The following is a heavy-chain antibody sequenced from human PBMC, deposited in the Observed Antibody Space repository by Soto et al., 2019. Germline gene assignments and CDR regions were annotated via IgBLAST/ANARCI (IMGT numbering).Heavy chain of an antibody. V-gene: IGHV3-23*01. D-gene: IGHD2-15*01. CDR2: ISASGRFT. CDR1: EFTFSIYD. Sequence: LRLSCGASEFTFSIYDMIWVRQAPGKGLEWVSSISASGRFTFYADSVKGRFIISRDNFNNTLFLEMNSLRPEDTALYYCAKVEYSHFDYWGQGTLVTVSS. CDR3: AKVEYSHFDY. J-gene: IGHJ4*02.